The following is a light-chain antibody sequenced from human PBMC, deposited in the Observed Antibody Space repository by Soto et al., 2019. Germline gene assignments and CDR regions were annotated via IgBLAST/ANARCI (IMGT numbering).Light chain of an antibody. CDR2: AAS. CDR1: QGIGVY. Sequence: DIQMTQSPSSLSASLGDRVTITCRASQGIGVYLSWFQQRPGRVPSLLIYAASTLQSGVPSRFSGSGSGTDFTLTISSLQPEDVATYYCQKYNSPPLTFGGGTNVEIK. J-gene: IGKJ4*01. CDR3: QKYNSPPLT. V-gene: IGKV1-27*01.